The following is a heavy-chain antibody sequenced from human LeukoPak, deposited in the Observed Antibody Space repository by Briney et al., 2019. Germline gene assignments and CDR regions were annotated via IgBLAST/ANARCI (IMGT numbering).Heavy chain of an antibody. Sequence: GESLRLSCAASGFTFSSYAMHWVRQAPGKGLEWVAVISYDGNNKYYADSVKGRFTISRDNSKSTLYLQMNSLRAEDTAVYYCARAPRTAANFDYWGQGSLVTVSS. V-gene: IGHV3-30-3*01. CDR3: ARAPRTAANFDY. D-gene: IGHD6-13*01. CDR2: ISYDGNNK. J-gene: IGHJ4*02. CDR1: GFTFSSYA.